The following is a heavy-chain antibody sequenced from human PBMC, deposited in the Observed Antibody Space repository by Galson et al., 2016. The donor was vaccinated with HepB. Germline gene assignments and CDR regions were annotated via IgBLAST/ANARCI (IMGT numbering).Heavy chain of an antibody. CDR3: ARNSSSSIDY. J-gene: IGHJ4*02. D-gene: IGHD6-6*01. CDR1: GYTFNNYG. CDR2: IGVDNGYT. Sequence: SVKVSCKASGYTFNNYGMSWVRQAPGQGLEWMGWIGVDNGYTTYAQNVQGRVTLTTDTSTGTVYMELRSLRSDDTAVYYCARNSSSSIDYWGQGTLITASS. V-gene: IGHV1-18*01.